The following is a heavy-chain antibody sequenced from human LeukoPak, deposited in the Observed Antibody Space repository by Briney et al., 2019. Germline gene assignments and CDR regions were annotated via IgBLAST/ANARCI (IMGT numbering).Heavy chain of an antibody. CDR3: ARVMAASVWRSYGSYYYYYYMDV. CDR1: GFTFNNYW. V-gene: IGHV3-7*01. J-gene: IGHJ6*03. CDR2: IKEDGSEK. D-gene: IGHD3-16*01. Sequence: PGGSLRLSCAASGFTFNNYWMGWVRQAPGKGLEWVANIKEDGSEKNYVDSVKGRFTISRDNAKNSLHLQMSSLRAADTAVYYCARVMAASVWRSYGSYYYYYYMDVWGKGTTVTVSS.